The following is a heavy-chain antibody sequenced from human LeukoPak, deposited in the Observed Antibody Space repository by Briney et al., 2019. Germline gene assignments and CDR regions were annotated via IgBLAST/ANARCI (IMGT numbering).Heavy chain of an antibody. Sequence: PGGSLRLSCAASGFTLISYSMNWVRQAPGKGLEWVSYISSSSSTIYYADSVKGRFTVSRDNAKNPLFLQMNSLRAEDTAVYYCARVQGGAAYNWFDPWGQGTLVTVSS. CDR2: ISSSSSTI. D-gene: IGHD1-26*01. J-gene: IGHJ5*02. CDR1: GFTLISYS. CDR3: ARVQGGAAYNWFDP. V-gene: IGHV3-48*01.